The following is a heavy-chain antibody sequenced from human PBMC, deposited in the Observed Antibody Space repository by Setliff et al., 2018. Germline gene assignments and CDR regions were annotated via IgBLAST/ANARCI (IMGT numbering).Heavy chain of an antibody. D-gene: IGHD2-2*01. J-gene: IGHJ5*02. V-gene: IGHV4-4*09. CDR3: ARDGPHCVTSSCPGAWFDP. Sequence: SGTLSLTCTVSGASISSYYWSWIRQPPGEGLEWIGYIYSSGNIKYNPSLKSRVTISLDTSKNQFSLKLSSVTAADTAVYYCARDGPHCVTSSCPGAWFDPWGQGILVTVSS. CDR1: GASISSYY. CDR2: IYSSGNI.